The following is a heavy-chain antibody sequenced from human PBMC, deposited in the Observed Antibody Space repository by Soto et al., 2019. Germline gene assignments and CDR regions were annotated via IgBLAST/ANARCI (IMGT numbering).Heavy chain of an antibody. CDR3: AKDSLWFGELSFSYFDY. CDR2: ISYDGSNK. D-gene: IGHD3-10*01. CDR1: GFTFSSYG. V-gene: IGHV3-30*18. Sequence: QVQLVESGGGVVQPGRSLRLSCAASGFTFSSYGMHWVRQAPGKGLEWVAVISYDGSNKYYADSVKGRFTISRDNSKNTLYLQMNSLRAEDTAVYYCAKDSLWFGELSFSYFDYWGQGTLVTVSS. J-gene: IGHJ4*02.